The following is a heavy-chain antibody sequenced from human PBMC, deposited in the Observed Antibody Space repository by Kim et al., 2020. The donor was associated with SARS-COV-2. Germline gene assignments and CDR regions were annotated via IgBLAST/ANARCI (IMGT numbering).Heavy chain of an antibody. D-gene: IGHD2-15*01. CDR2: ISGSGGST. V-gene: IGHV3-23*01. J-gene: IGHJ6*02. Sequence: GGSLRLSCAASGFTFSSYAMSWVRQAPGKGLEWVSAISGSGGSTYYADSVKGRFTISRDNSKNTLYLQMNSLRAEDTAVYYCAKDQIVVVVQGYYYGMDVWGQGTTVTVSS. CDR3: AKDQIVVVVQGYYYGMDV. CDR1: GFTFSSYA.